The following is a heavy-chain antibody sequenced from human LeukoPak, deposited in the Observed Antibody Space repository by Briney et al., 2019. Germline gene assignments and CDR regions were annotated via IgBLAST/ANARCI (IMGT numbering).Heavy chain of an antibody. D-gene: IGHD3-10*01. Sequence: GGSLRLSCAASGFTFSTYAINWVRQAPGKGLEWVSAISGSGGSTYYADSVKGRFTISRDNSKNTLYLQMNSLKTEDTAVYYCTSRFGELSSYYYYYYMDVWGKGTTVTVSS. CDR2: ISGSGGST. V-gene: IGHV3-23*01. J-gene: IGHJ6*03. CDR1: GFTFSTYA. CDR3: TSRFGELSSYYYYYYMDV.